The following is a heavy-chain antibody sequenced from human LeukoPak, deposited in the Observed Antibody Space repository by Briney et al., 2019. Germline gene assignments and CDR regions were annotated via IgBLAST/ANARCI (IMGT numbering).Heavy chain of an antibody. CDR1: GGSISSYY. CDR3: AADTAMVKGGFDP. V-gene: IGHV4-59*01. Sequence: SETLSLTCTVSGGSISSYYWSWIRQPPGKGLEWIGYVYYSGSTNYNPSLKSRVTISVDTSKNQFSLKLSSVTAADTAVYYCAADTAMVKGGFDPWGQGTLVTVSS. J-gene: IGHJ5*02. D-gene: IGHD5-18*01. CDR2: VYYSGST.